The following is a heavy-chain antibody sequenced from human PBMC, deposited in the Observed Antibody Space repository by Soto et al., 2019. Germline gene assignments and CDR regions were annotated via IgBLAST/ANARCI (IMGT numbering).Heavy chain of an antibody. CDR3: AKDPKDYYDSSGYPY. CDR1: GFTFSSYA. D-gene: IGHD3-22*01. V-gene: IGHV3-23*01. CDR2: ISGSGGST. J-gene: IGHJ4*02. Sequence: PGGSLRLSCAASGFTFSSYAMSWVRQAPGKGLEWVSAISGSGGSTYYADSVKGRFTISRDNSKNTLYLQMNSLRAEDTAVYYCAKDPKDYYDSSGYPYWGQGTLVTVSS.